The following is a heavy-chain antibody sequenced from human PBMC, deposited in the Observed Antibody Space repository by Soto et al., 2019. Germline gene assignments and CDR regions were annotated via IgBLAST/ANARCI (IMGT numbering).Heavy chain of an antibody. CDR2: INSDGSRT. D-gene: IGHD4-17*01. J-gene: IGHJ4*02. V-gene: IGHV3-74*01. CDR3: AREYCGDSYYFDY. CDR1: GFTFSNYW. Sequence: EVQLVESGGGLVQPGGSLRLSCAASGFTFSNYWMHWVRQAPGKGLVWVSRINSDGSRTSYADSVKGRITISRDNTKNTLYLKMNSLRAEDTAVYYWAREYCGDSYYFDYWGQGTLVTVSS.